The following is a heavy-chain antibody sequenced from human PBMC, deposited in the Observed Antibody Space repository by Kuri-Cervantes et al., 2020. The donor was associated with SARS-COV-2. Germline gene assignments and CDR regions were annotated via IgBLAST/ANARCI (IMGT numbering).Heavy chain of an antibody. CDR3: ARQMMSSITIFGVVITRNWFDP. Sequence: SETLSLTCTVSGGSISGSSYYWGWIRQPPGKGLEWIGSIYEGGTTHYNPSLQSRVTISVDTSKNQFSLKLSSVTAADAAVYYCARQMMSSITIFGVVITRNWFDPWGQGTLVTVSS. D-gene: IGHD3-3*01. CDR2: IYEGGTT. CDR1: GGSISGSSYY. J-gene: IGHJ5*02. V-gene: IGHV4-39*01.